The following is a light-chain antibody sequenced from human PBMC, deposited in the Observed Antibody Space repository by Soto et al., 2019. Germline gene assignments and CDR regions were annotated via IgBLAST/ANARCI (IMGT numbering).Light chain of an antibody. CDR1: RSISNY. CDR3: QQSYSTPGT. J-gene: IGKJ2*01. Sequence: DIQMTQSPSSLSASVGDRVTITCRASRSISNYLNWYQQKPVKAPKLLIYAASSLQSGVPSRFSGSGSGTDFTLTISSLQPEDFATYYCQQSYSTPGTFGQGTKLEIK. CDR2: AAS. V-gene: IGKV1-39*01.